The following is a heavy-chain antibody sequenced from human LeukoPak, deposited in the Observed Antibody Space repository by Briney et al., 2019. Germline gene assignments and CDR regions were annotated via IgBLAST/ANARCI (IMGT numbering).Heavy chain of an antibody. CDR3: ARDACDCSGGSCY. CDR2: IIPFLGIG. V-gene: IGHV1-69*04. J-gene: IGHJ4*02. CDR1: GGTFTSYA. D-gene: IGHD2-15*01. Sequence: ASVTLSFKSSGGTFTSYAISWIRQAPGQGLEWMGRIIPFLGIGNYSQKVQGRVTITADKSTSTAYMELSGLRAEDTAVYCGARDACDCSGGSCYWGQGTLVTVSS.